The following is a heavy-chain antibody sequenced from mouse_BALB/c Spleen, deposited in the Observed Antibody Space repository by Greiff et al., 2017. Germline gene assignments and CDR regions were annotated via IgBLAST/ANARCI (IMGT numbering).Heavy chain of an antibody. CDR1: GFTFSSYG. J-gene: IGHJ4*01. Sequence: EVQVVESGGGLVQPGGSLKLSCAASGFTFSSYGMSWVRQTPDKRLELVATINSNGGSTYYPDSVKGRFTISRDNAKNTLYLQMSSLKSEDTAMYYCARDEGPYGNYDAMDYWGQGTSVTVSS. CDR2: INSNGGST. CDR3: ARDEGPYGNYDAMDY. V-gene: IGHV5-6-3*01. D-gene: IGHD2-1*01.